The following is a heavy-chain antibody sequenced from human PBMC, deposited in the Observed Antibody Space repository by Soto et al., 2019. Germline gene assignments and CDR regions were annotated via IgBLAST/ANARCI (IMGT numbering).Heavy chain of an antibody. Sequence: SETLSLTCTVSGGSISSGVYYCSWIRQHPGKGLECIGYIYYSASTYYNPALKSRVTIPVDTSKNQLSLKLSSVTAADTAVYYCARRVSYYDSSANGPWFDPWGQGTLVTVSS. CDR3: ARRVSYYDSSANGPWFDP. CDR2: IYYSAST. J-gene: IGHJ5*02. CDR1: GGSISSGVYY. D-gene: IGHD3-22*01. V-gene: IGHV4-30-4*08.